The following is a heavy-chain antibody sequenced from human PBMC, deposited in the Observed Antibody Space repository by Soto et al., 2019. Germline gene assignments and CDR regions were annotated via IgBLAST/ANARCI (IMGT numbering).Heavy chain of an antibody. J-gene: IGHJ4*02. CDR1: GGSFSGYY. CDR3: ARAPYYYDSSGYYYARGFDY. V-gene: IGHV4-34*01. Sequence: PSETLSLTCAVYGGSFSGYYWSWIRQPPGKGLEWIGEINHSGSTNYNPSLKSRVTISVDTSKNQFSLKLSSVTAADTAVYYCARAPYYYDSSGYYYARGFDYWGQGTLVTVSS. D-gene: IGHD3-22*01. CDR2: INHSGST.